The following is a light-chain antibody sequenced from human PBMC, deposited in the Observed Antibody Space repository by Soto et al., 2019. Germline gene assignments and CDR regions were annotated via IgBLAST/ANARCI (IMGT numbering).Light chain of an antibody. CDR3: QHYKSYSEA. CDR1: QTISSW. CDR2: KAS. V-gene: IGKV1-5*03. Sequence: DIQMTQSPSTLSGSGGDRVTITCRASQTISSWLAWYQQKPGKAPKLLIYKASTLKSGVPSRFSGSGSGTEFTLTISSRQPDDVATSYCQHYKSYSEAFGPGTQVELK. J-gene: IGKJ1*01.